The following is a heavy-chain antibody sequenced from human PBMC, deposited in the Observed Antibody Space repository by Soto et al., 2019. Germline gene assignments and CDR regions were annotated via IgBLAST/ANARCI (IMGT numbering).Heavy chain of an antibody. CDR2: ITPMFGTA. D-gene: IGHD6-19*01. CDR1: GGTFSRYA. J-gene: IGHJ2*01. V-gene: IGHV1-69*12. Sequence: QVQLVQSGAEVKKPGSSLKVSCKASGGTFSRYAISWVRQAPGQGLEWMGGITPMFGTANYAQKFQGRVTITADEYTSTVHMELRRLRSEDTAVYYCAQTLGSAVAGPGRFDLWGRGTLVIVSS. CDR3: AQTLGSAVAGPGRFDL.